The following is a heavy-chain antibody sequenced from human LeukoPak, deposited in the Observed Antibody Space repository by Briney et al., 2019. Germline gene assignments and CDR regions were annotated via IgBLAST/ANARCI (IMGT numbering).Heavy chain of an antibody. CDR3: ARGDGYNDAEYLQH. V-gene: IGHV3-21*01. D-gene: IGHD5-24*01. J-gene: IGHJ1*01. CDR1: GFTFGSHV. Sequence: GGSLRLSCTASGFTFGSHVMNWVRQAPGKGLEWVSSISSRSSFVYYADSVKGRFTISRDNSKKTLYLQMNSLRVEDTAVYYCARGDGYNDAEYLQHWGQGTLVTVS. CDR2: ISSRSSFV.